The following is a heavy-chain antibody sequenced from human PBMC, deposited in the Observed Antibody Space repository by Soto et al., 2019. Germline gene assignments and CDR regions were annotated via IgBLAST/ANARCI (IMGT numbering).Heavy chain of an antibody. Sequence: QVQLQESGPGLVKPSETLSLTCTVSGDSVRSGNYYWSWIRQPPGKGLEWIGYIDKRGGSSYNPSLKSRITISIDASKNQFYFHLSSVTAADTATYFCARDMLATIDYKYYGIDVWGQGTTVTVSS. CDR2: IDKRGGS. D-gene: IGHD5-12*01. V-gene: IGHV4-61*01. CDR1: GDSVRSGNYY. J-gene: IGHJ6*02. CDR3: ARDMLATIDYKYYGIDV.